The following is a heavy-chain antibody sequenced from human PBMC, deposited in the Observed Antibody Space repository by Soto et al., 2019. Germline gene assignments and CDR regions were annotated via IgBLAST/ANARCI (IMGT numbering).Heavy chain of an antibody. CDR3: ARAYEGDYFDY. CDR2: IWNDGRKQ. D-gene: IGHD3-16*01. Sequence: PGESLKIACAASGFTFRTYGMHWVRQAPGKGLEWVALIWNDGRKQSYADSVRGRFTLSRDNSQNTLLLEMNSLTAEDTAVYYCARAYEGDYFDYWGQGTLVTVSS. J-gene: IGHJ4*02. V-gene: IGHV3-33*01. CDR1: GFTFRTYG.